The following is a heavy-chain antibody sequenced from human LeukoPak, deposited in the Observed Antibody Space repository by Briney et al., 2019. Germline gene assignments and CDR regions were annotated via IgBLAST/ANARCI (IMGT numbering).Heavy chain of an antibody. CDR1: GFTFSNYA. CDR3: AKLQDFDDNSGYSYIDN. V-gene: IGHV3-23*01. J-gene: IGHJ4*02. Sequence: GGSLRLSSAASGFTFSNYAMSSVRQAPGKGLEWVSSITGNALNTYQADFIKGRFTISRDDSKNTLYLHLSSLRVEDTAVYYCAKLQDFDDNSGYSYIDNWGQGTLVTVSS. CDR2: ITGNALNT. D-gene: IGHD3-22*01.